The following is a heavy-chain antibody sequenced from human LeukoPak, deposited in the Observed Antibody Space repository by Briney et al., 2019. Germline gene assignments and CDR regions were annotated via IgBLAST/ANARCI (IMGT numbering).Heavy chain of an antibody. D-gene: IGHD3-3*01. CDR3: ARPSLLDYDFWSGYYLGQGAFDI. CDR1: GYSFTSYW. J-gene: IGHJ3*02. Sequence: GESLKISCKGSGYSFTSYWIGWVRQMPGKGLEWMGIIYPGDSDTRYSPSFQGQVTISADKSTSTAYLQWSSLKASDTAMYYCARPSLLDYDFWSGYYLGQGAFDIWGQGAMVTVSS. V-gene: IGHV5-51*01. CDR2: IYPGDSDT.